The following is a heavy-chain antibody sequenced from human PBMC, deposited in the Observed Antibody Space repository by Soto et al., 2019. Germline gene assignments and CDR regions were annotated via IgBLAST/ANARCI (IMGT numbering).Heavy chain of an antibody. CDR3: ARVGPAADFDY. CDR2: IYYSGST. V-gene: IGHV4-30-4*01. D-gene: IGHD2-2*01. Sequence: SETLSLTCTVSGGSISSGDYYWSWIRQPPGKGLEWIGYIYYSGSTYYNPSLKSRVTISVDTPKNQFSLKLSSVTAADTAVYYCARVGPAADFDYWGQGTLVTVSS. CDR1: GGSISSGDYY. J-gene: IGHJ4*02.